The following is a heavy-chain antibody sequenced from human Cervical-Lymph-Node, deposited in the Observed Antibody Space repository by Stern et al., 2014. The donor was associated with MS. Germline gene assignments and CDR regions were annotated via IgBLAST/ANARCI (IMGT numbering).Heavy chain of an antibody. CDR3: ARGGASWRYGMDV. Sequence: VTLVEFGSELKKPGASLKGFFKASGYSFTNYAINWVQHVPGHRLEWMGWNNTKPGNPTYGLGYTGRFVLSLVLSVRFTYLQISSLKVEDTAVYYCARGGASWRYGMDVWGQGTTVTVSS. CDR1: GYSFTNYA. CDR2: NNTKPGNP. D-gene: IGHD5-12*01. J-gene: IGHJ6*02. V-gene: IGHV7-4-1*04.